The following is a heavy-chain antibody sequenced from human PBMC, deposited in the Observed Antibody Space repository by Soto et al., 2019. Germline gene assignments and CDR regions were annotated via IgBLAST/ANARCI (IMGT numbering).Heavy chain of an antibody. CDR1: GLTFSNYA. CDR3: ARESSSTVTTGGGGSAKDY. J-gene: IGHJ4*02. V-gene: IGHV3-30*14. D-gene: IGHD4-17*01. CDR2: ISYDGTNR. Sequence: QVHLVESGGGVVQPGRSLRLSCAASGLTFSNYAMHWVRQAPGKGLEWVAFISYDGTNRCYPDSVKGRFTISRDNSKNPLYLQMNSLKTEDMAVYYCARESSSTVTTGGGGSAKDYWGQGTLVTVSS.